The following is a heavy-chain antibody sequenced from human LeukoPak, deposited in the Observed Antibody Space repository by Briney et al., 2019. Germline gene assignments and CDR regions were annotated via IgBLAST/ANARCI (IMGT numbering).Heavy chain of an antibody. D-gene: IGHD3-16*01. CDR1: QFTFSTYA. CDR2: LNDGGGDS. Sequence: GGSLRLSCVGSQFTFSTYAMSWVRQAPGKGLEWVSTLNDGGGDSYYADSVKGRFTISRDNSKNTLYLQMNSLGADDTAIYYCAKDQGLRGEEVWDYWGQGTLVTVSS. V-gene: IGHV3-23*01. J-gene: IGHJ4*02. CDR3: AKDQGLRGEEVWDY.